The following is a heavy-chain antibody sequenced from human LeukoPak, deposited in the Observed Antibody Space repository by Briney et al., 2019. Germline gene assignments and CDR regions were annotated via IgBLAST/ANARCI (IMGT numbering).Heavy chain of an antibody. D-gene: IGHD1-26*01. CDR2: ISSSSSYI. V-gene: IGHV3-21*01. CDR1: GFTFSSYS. J-gene: IGHJ4*02. Sequence: GGSLRLSCAASGFTFSSYSRTWVRQAPGKGLEGVSSISSSSSYIYYADSVKGRFTISRDNAKNSLYLQMNSLRAEDTAVYYCAREMGSFDAGCDYWGQGTLVTVSS. CDR3: AREMGSFDAGCDY.